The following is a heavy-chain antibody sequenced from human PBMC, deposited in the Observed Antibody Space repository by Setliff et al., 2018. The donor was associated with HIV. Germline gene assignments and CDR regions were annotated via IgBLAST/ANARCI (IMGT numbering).Heavy chain of an antibody. CDR2: ISGSGGRT. V-gene: IGHV3-23*01. CDR1: GFTFSSYA. Sequence: LRLSCAASGFTFSSYAMSWVRQAPGKGLEWVSSISGSGGRTDSADSVKGRFTISRDNARNCLYLQMNSLRAEDTALYYCARPIRGTHYSYMDVWGKGTTVTVSS. J-gene: IGHJ6*03. CDR3: ARPIRGTHYSYMDV. D-gene: IGHD3-16*01.